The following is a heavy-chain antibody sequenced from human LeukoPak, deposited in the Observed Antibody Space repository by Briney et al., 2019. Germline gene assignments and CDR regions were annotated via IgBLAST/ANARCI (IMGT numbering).Heavy chain of an antibody. CDR1: GFTFSSYA. CDR3: AKGHIGGSYSGPDAFDI. CDR2: ISGSGGST. Sequence: PGGSLRLSCAASGFTFSSYAMSWVRQAPGKGLEWVSAISGSGGSTYYADSVKGRFTISRDNSKNTLYLQMNSLRAEDTAVYYCAKGHIGGSYSGPDAFDIWGQGTMVTVSS. D-gene: IGHD1-26*01. J-gene: IGHJ3*02. V-gene: IGHV3-23*01.